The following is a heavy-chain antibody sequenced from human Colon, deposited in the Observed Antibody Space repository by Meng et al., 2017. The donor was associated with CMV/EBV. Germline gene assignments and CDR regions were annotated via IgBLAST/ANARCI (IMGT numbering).Heavy chain of an antibody. CDR3: ARGKTMGAY. D-gene: IGHD4/OR15-4a*01. J-gene: IGHJ4*02. CDR2: ISSSGSTI. V-gene: IGHV3-48*03. Sequence: GGSLRLSCVASGFPFGDYEINWVRQAPGKGLEWISYISSSGSTIYYADSVKGRFTMSRDNAKNSLYLQMNSLRVEDTAVYYCARGKTMGAYWGQGTLVTVSS. CDR1: GFPFGDYE.